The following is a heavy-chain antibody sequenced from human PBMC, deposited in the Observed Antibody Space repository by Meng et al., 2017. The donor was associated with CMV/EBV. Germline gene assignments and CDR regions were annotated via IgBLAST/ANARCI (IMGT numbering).Heavy chain of an antibody. D-gene: IGHD2-2*01. V-gene: IGHV1-8*01. J-gene: IGHJ6*02. CDR2: MNPNSGNT. CDR3: ARGPYCSSTSCYVAFVYYYYYGMDV. Sequence: ASVKVSCKASGYTFTSYDINWVRQATGQGLEWMGWMNPNSGNTGYAQKFQGRVTMTRNTSISTAYMELSSLRSEDMAVYYCARGPYCSSTSCYVAFVYYYYYGMDVWGQGTTVTVSS. CDR1: GYTFTSYD.